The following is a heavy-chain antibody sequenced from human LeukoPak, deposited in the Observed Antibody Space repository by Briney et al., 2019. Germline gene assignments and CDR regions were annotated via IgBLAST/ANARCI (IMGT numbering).Heavy chain of an antibody. D-gene: IGHD7-27*01. CDR3: ARLAGDQAFDY. Sequence: PSETLSLTCTVSGGSISSYYWSWIRQPPGKGLEWIEYIYYSGSTNYNPSLKSRVTISVDTSKNQFSLKLSSVTAADTAVYYCARLAGDQAFDYWGQGTLVTVSS. V-gene: IGHV4-59*08. J-gene: IGHJ4*02. CDR1: GGSISSYY. CDR2: IYYSGST.